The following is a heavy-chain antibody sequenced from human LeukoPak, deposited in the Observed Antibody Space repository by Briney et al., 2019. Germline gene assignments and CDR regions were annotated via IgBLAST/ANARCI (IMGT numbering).Heavy chain of an antibody. CDR3: ARDKVVGPTKFDS. V-gene: IGHV3-72*01. Sequence: GGSLRLSCAASGFTFSDHYMDWVRQAPGKGLEWVGRTRNKANSYTTEYAASVKGRFTISRDNAKNSVYLHMNSLRAEDTAVYYCARDKVVGPTKFDSWGQGTLVTVSS. J-gene: IGHJ5*01. CDR2: TRNKANSYTT. D-gene: IGHD1-26*01. CDR1: GFTFSDHY.